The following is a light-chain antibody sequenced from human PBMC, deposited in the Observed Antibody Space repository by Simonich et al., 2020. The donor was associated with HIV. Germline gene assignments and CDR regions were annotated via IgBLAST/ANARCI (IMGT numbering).Light chain of an antibody. Sequence: EIVLTQSPATLSLSPGENATLSCRASQSVSSYLAWYQQKPGQPPKLLIYWAPTRESGVPDRFSGSGSGTDFTLTITSLQAEDVAVYYCQQYYSSPITFGQGTRLEIK. J-gene: IGKJ5*01. V-gene: IGKV4-1*01. CDR1: QSVSSY. CDR3: QQYYSSPIT. CDR2: WAP.